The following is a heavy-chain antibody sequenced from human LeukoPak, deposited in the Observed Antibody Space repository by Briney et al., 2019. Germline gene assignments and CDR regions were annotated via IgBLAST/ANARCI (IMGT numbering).Heavy chain of an antibody. Sequence: ASVKVSCKACGYTFTSYYMHWVRQAPGQGLEWMGIINPSGGATNYAQKFQDRITMTRDTSTSTVYMELNSLRSEDTAVYYCGRAAGDSISWYVDYWGQGALVTVSS. D-gene: IGHD6-19*01. CDR3: GRAAGDSISWYVDY. V-gene: IGHV1-46*01. CDR2: INPSGGAT. CDR1: GYTFTSYY. J-gene: IGHJ4*02.